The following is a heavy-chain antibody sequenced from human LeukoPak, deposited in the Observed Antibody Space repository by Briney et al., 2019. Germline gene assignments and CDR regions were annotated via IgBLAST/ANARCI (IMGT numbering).Heavy chain of an antibody. J-gene: IGHJ2*01. CDR3: ARGYYPPRWYFDL. D-gene: IGHD3-10*01. CDR2: IIEEGNA. CDR1: GGSFSSYS. V-gene: IGHV4-34*01. Sequence: SETLSLTCALYGGSFSSYSWSWTWIRQTPEKGLEWIGEIIEEGNANYNPSLKSRVTIDLDTSKNQFSLKLTSMTAADTAMYYCARGYYPPRWYFDLWGRGTLVTVSS.